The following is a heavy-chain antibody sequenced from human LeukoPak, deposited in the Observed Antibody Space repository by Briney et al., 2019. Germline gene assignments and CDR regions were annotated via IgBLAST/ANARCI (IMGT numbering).Heavy chain of an antibody. CDR1: GFTFSSYT. V-gene: IGHV3-64D*09. Sequence: GGALRLSCSASGFTFSSYTMHWVRQAPGKGLKYVSAISSNGGSAYYADSVKGRFTISRDNSKNTLYLQMSSLRAEDTAVYYCVKWAITEVSDYWGQGTLVTVSS. J-gene: IGHJ4*02. D-gene: IGHD3-10*01. CDR2: ISSNGGSA. CDR3: VKWAITEVSDY.